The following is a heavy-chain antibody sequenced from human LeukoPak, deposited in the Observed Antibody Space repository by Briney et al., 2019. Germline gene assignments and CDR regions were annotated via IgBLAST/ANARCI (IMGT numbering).Heavy chain of an antibody. V-gene: IGHV3-33*01. CDR3: ARAPAAGQAFDY. CDR1: GFTFSSYG. Sequence: GGSLRLSCAASGFTFSSYGMHWVRQAPGKGLEWVAVIWYDGSNKYYADSVKGRFTISRDNSKNTLYLQMNSLRAEDTAVYYCARAPAAGQAFDYWGQGTLVTVPS. CDR2: IWYDGSNK. D-gene: IGHD6-13*01. J-gene: IGHJ4*02.